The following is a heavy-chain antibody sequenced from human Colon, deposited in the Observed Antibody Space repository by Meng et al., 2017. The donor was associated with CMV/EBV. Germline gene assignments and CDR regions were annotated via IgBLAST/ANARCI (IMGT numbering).Heavy chain of an antibody. Sequence: ASVKVSCKASGYTFMSYAITWVRQAPGQGLEWMGWISVDTGKTNYAQKFQGRVTMTTDTSTSTAYMEVRSLRSDDTAVFYCVRGIGGPTAFEYWGQGTLVTVSS. V-gene: IGHV1-18*01. CDR2: ISVDTGKT. D-gene: IGHD3-16*01. J-gene: IGHJ4*02. CDR3: VRGIGGPTAFEY. CDR1: GYTFMSYA.